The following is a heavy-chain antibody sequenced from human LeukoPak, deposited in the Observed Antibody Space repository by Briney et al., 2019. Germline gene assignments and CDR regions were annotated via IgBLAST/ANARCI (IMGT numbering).Heavy chain of an antibody. J-gene: IGHJ4*02. D-gene: IGHD3-10*01. V-gene: IGHV3-23*01. Sequence: PGGSLRLSCAASGFTFSSYAMSWVRQAPGKGLEWVSAISGSGGSTYYADSVKGRFTISRDNSKNTLYLQMNRLRADDTAVYYCAKDRAYGSGSYSYWGQGTLVTVSS. CDR1: GFTFSSYA. CDR2: ISGSGGST. CDR3: AKDRAYGSGSYSY.